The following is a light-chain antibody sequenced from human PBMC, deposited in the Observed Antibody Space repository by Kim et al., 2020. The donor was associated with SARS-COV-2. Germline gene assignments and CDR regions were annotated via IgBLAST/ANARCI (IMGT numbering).Light chain of an antibody. V-gene: IGLV1-47*01. CDR2: NNN. CDR3: ASWDDSLTAYV. Sequence: ELTQPPSTSATPGQRVTISCSGKTSNIGRHSVYWYQQVPGTAPKLLIYNNNERPSGVPDRFSGSKSGTSASLAISGLRSEEEADYYCASWDDSLTAYVFGTGTKVTVL. J-gene: IGLJ1*01. CDR1: TSNIGRHS.